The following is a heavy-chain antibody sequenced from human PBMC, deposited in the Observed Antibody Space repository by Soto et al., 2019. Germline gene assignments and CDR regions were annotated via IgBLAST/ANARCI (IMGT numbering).Heavy chain of an antibody. CDR3: AKAGFYTPGFDS. J-gene: IGHJ4*02. V-gene: IGHV4-4*02. CDR1: GGFFRSADW. CDR2: INRGGGT. D-gene: IGHD2-15*01. Sequence: QMQLQESGPGLVEPSGTLSLTCTISGGFFRSADWWSWVRQSPEKGLEWIGEINRGGGTIYNPSLNSRVTISADKSENQFSLHMTSVTAADTAMYYCAKAGFYTPGFDSWGQGTLVTVSS.